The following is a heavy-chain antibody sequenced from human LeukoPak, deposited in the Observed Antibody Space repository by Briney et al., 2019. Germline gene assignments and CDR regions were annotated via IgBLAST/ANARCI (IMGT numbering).Heavy chain of an antibody. CDR3: ARSVRSQQDAFDI. V-gene: IGHV4-59*01. J-gene: IGHJ3*02. CDR1: GGSISSYY. Sequence: SETLSLTCTVSGGSISSYYWSWIRQPPGKGLEWIGYIYYSGSTNYNPSLKSRVTISVDTSKNQFSLKLSSVTAADTAVYYCARSVRSQQDAFDIWGQGTMVTASS. CDR2: IYYSGST.